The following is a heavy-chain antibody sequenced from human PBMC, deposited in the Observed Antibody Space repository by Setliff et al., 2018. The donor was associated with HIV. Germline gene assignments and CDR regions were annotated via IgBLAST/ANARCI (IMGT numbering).Heavy chain of an antibody. CDR3: TRDYAHYFDF. CDR2: FNPSSGRT. CDR1: GYTFTDNY. D-gene: IGHD3-16*01. J-gene: IGHJ4*02. Sequence: GASVKVSCKASGYTFTDNYIHWVRQAPGQGLEWVAWFNPSSGRTDYAQRFQGRVTLTSDSSISTAYMELSRLRSDDTATYYCTRDYAHYFDFWGQGTLVTVSS. V-gene: IGHV1-2*02.